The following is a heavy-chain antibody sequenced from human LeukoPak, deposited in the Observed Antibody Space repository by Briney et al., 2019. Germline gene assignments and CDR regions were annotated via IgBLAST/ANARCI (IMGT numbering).Heavy chain of an antibody. J-gene: IGHJ4*02. Sequence: SETLSLTCTVSGGSISSSSYYWGWIRQPPGKGLEWIGSIYYSGSTYYNPSLKSRVTISVDTSKNQFSLKPSSVTAADTAVYYCARHGGNSQQLGTFDYWGQGTLVTVSS. CDR2: IYYSGST. CDR3: ARHGGNSQQLGTFDY. V-gene: IGHV4-39*01. D-gene: IGHD6-13*01. CDR1: GGSISSSSYY.